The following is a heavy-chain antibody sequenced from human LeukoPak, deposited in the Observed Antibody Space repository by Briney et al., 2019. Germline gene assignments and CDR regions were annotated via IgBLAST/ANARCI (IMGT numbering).Heavy chain of an antibody. J-gene: IGHJ4*02. CDR1: GGSISSYY. V-gene: IGHV4-59*01. CDR2: IYYSGST. D-gene: IGHD5-24*01. CDR3: ARSQDGYNYNY. Sequence: SETLSLNCTVSGGSISSYYWSWIRQPPGKGLEWIGYIYYSGSTNYNPSLKSRVTISVDPSKNQFSLKLSSVTAADTAVYYCARSQDGYNYNYWGQGTLVTVSS.